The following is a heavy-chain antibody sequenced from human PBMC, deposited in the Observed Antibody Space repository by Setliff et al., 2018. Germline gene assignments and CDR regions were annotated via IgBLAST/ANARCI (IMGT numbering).Heavy chain of an antibody. CDR1: GGSISSSSYY. V-gene: IGHV4-39*07. J-gene: IGHJ4*02. CDR3: ARTDDYYNFYAY. CDR2: IYYSGST. D-gene: IGHD3-3*01. Sequence: SETLSLTCTVSGGSISSSSYYWGWIRQPPGKGLEWIGSIYYSGSTYYNPSLKSRVTISIDASKNQFSLKLDSVTAADTAVYYCARTDDYYNFYAYWGQGTLVTVS.